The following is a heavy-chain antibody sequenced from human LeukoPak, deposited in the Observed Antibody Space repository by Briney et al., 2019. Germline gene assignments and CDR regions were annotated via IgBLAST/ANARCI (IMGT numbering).Heavy chain of an antibody. CDR3: ASTDTAMVNY. V-gene: IGHV1-69*04. CDR2: IIPILGIA. J-gene: IGHJ4*02. Sequence: SVKVSCKASGGTFSSYAISWVRQAPGQGLEWMGRIIPILGIANYAQKFQGRVTITADKSTSTAYMELNSLRAEDTAVYYCASTDTAMVNYWGQGTLVTVSS. CDR1: GGTFSSYA. D-gene: IGHD5-18*01.